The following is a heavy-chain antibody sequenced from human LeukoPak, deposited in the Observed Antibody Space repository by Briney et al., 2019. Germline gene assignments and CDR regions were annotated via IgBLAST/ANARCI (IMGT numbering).Heavy chain of an antibody. CDR1: GFTFSSYW. CDR2: INQDGSEK. V-gene: IGHV3-7*01. CDR3: ARADIVVVISNFDY. D-gene: IGHD2-21*01. Sequence: QPGGSLRLSCAASGFTFSSYWMSWVRQAPGKGLEWVANINQDGSEKYYVDSVKGRFTISRDNAKNSLYLQMNSLRAEDTAVYYCARADIVVVISNFDYWGQGTLVTVSS. J-gene: IGHJ4*02.